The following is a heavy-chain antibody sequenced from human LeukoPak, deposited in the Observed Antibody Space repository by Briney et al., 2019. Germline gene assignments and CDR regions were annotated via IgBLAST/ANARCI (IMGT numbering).Heavy chain of an antibody. Sequence: SETLSLTCAVYRDSFSGYYWSWLRQPPGKGLEGVGEISHSGSTNYNPSLKRRVTISVGTSKNQFSLKLRSVTAADTAVYFCARQYRRWLVQYFDLWGRGTLVTVSS. CDR2: ISHSGST. CDR3: ARQYRRWLVQYFDL. D-gene: IGHD6-19*01. V-gene: IGHV4-34*01. CDR1: RDSFSGYY. J-gene: IGHJ2*01.